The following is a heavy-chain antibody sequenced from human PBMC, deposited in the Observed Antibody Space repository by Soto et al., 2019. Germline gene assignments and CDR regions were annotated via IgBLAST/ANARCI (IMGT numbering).Heavy chain of an antibody. CDR2: ISSSGSTI. J-gene: IGHJ4*02. D-gene: IGHD3-22*01. CDR1: GFTFSSYE. CDR3: ARGYPYYYDSSGYPGPFDY. V-gene: IGHV3-48*03. Sequence: EVQLVESGGGLVQPGGSLRLSCAASGFTFSSYEMNWVRQAPGKGLEWVSYISSSGSTIYYADSVKGRFTISRDNAKNSLYLQMNSLRAEDTAVYYCARGYPYYYDSSGYPGPFDYWGQGTLVTVSS.